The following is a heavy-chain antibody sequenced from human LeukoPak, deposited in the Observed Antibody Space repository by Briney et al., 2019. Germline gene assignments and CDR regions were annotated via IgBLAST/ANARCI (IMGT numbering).Heavy chain of an antibody. V-gene: IGHV4-39*01. CDR3: ARHGRGYSGNVVDY. Sequence: GSLRLSCAASGFTVSSNYMSWVRQAPGKGLEWIGSIYYSGSTYYNSSLKSRLTISVDTSKNQFYLKLSSVTAADTAVYYCARHGRGYSGNVVDYWGQGTLVIVSS. CDR2: IYYSGST. D-gene: IGHD5-12*01. J-gene: IGHJ4*02. CDR1: GFTVSSNY.